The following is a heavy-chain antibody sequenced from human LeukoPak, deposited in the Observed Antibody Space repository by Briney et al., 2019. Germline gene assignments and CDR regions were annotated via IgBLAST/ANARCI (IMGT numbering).Heavy chain of an antibody. D-gene: IGHD5-12*01. V-gene: IGHV7-4-1*02. Sequence: ASVKVSCKASGYTFTSYAMNWVRQAPGQGLEWMGWINTNTGNPTYAQGFTGRFVFSLDTSVSTAYLQISSLKAEDTAVYYCARDLHPLRGYSGYPFNWFDPWGQGTLVTVSS. J-gene: IGHJ5*02. CDR3: ARDLHPLRGYSGYPFNWFDP. CDR2: INTNTGNP. CDR1: GYTFTSYA.